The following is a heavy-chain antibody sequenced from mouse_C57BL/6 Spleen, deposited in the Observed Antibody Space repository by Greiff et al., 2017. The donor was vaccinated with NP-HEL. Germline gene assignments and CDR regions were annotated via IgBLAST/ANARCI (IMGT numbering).Heavy chain of an antibody. Sequence: QVQLQQSGAELVKPGASVKISCKASGYAFSSYWMNWVKQRPGKGLEWIGQIYPGDGDTNYNGKFKGKATLTADKSSSTAYMQLSSLTSEDSAVYFCAESYYSNYDAMDNWGQGTSVTVSS. CDR2: IYPGDGDT. J-gene: IGHJ4*01. CDR1: GYAFSSYW. V-gene: IGHV1-80*01. CDR3: AESYYSNYDAMDN. D-gene: IGHD2-5*01.